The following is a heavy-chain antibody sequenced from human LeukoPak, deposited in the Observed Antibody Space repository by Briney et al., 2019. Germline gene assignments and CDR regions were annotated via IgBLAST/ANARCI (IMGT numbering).Heavy chain of an antibody. D-gene: IGHD1-26*01. Sequence: SVKVSCKASGGTFSSYAISWVRQAPGQGLEWMGGIIPIFGTANYAQKFQGRVTITADESTSTAYMELSSLRSEDTAVYYCAXXXXXAPPRDYYYMDVWGKGTTVTISS. CDR2: IIPIFGTA. J-gene: IGHJ6*03. CDR3: AXXXXXAPPRDYYYMDV. V-gene: IGHV1-69*13. CDR1: GGTFSSYA.